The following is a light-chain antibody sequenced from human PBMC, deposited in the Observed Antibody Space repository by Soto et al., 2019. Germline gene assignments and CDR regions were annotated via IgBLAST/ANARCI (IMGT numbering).Light chain of an antibody. CDR1: QSVTSN. Sequence: EIVLTQSPATLSVSPGERTTLSCRASQSVTSNLAWYQQKPGQAPRLLIYAASTRATGIPVRFSGSGSGTEFTLTISSLQSEDFAVYYCQQYNNWRPWTFGQGTKVEIK. J-gene: IGKJ1*01. V-gene: IGKV3-15*01. CDR3: QQYNNWRPWT. CDR2: AAS.